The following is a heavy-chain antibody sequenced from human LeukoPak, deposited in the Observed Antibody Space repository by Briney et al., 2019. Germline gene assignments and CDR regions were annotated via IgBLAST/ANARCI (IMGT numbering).Heavy chain of an antibody. D-gene: IGHD3-22*01. Sequence: PSETLSLTCAVSGGSISSSNWWSWVRQPPGKGLEWIGEIYHSGSTNYNPSLKSRVTISVDKSKNQFSLKLSSVTAANTAVYYCASLGYYDSSGVYYGMDVWGQGTTVTVPS. CDR1: GGSISSSNW. CDR2: IYHSGST. V-gene: IGHV4-4*02. J-gene: IGHJ6*02. CDR3: ASLGYYDSSGVYYGMDV.